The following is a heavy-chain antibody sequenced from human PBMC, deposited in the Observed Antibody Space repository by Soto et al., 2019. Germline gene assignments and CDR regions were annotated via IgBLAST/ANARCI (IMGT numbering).Heavy chain of an antibody. V-gene: IGHV1-2*04. J-gene: IGHJ4*02. D-gene: IGHD6-6*01. CDR1: GYTFTGYY. CDR2: INPNSGGT. Sequence: GASVKVSCKASGYTFTGYYMHWVRQAPGQGLEWMGWINPNSGGTNYAQKFQGWVTMTRDTSISTAYMELSRLRSDDTAVYYCARDNGELVRNFDYWGQGTLVTVSS. CDR3: ARDNGELVRNFDY.